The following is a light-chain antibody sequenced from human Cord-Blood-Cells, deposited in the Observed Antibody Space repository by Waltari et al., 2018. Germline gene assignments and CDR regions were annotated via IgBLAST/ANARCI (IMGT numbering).Light chain of an antibody. J-gene: IGKJ4*01. CDR1: QSVSSN. Sequence: EIVMTQSPATMSVSPGERATLSCRASQSVSSNLAWYQQKPGQAPRLLSYCASTRATCIPARFSGSGSGTEFTLTISSLQSEDFAVYYCQQYNNWPPLTFGGGTKVEIK. CDR3: QQYNNWPPLT. V-gene: IGKV3-15*01. CDR2: CAS.